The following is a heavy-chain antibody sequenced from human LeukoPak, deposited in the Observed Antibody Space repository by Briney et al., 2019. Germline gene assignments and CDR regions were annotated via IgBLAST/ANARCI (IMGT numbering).Heavy chain of an antibody. CDR1: GFSFSDYW. Sequence: PGGSLRLSCETSGFSFSDYWMHWVRQPPGKGLVWVSHIHTDGSSAGYADSVKGRFIISRDNAKNTLYLQMNSLRADDTAVYYCARDRGYSVDFWGQGTLVTVSS. J-gene: IGHJ4*02. CDR2: IHTDGSSA. V-gene: IGHV3-74*01. CDR3: ARDRGYSVDF. D-gene: IGHD2-15*01.